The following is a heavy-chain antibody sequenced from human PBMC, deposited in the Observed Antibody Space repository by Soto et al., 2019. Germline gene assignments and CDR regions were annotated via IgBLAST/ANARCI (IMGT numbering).Heavy chain of an antibody. V-gene: IGHV4-4*02. CDR3: ARQVAPQHYYMDV. J-gene: IGHJ6*03. CDR1: VGSISSSNW. D-gene: IGHD2-15*01. CDR2: IYHSGST. Sequence: PSETLSLTCAVSVGSISSSNWWSWVRQPPGKGLEWIGEIYHSGSTNYNPSLKSRVTISVDKSKNQFSLKLNSVSATDTAVYYCARQVAPQHYYMDVWGKGTTVTVSS.